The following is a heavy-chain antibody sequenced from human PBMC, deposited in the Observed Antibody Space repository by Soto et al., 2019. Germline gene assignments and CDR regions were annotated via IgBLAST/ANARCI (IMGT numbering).Heavy chain of an antibody. CDR2: ISSSSSYI. J-gene: IGHJ3*02. Sequence: GGSLRLSCAASGFIFSSYSMNWVRQAPGKGLEWVSSISSSSSYIYYADSVKGRFTISRDNAKNSLYLQMNSLRAEDTAVYYCARVHYYDSSGLLIWGQGTMVTVSS. CDR1: GFIFSSYS. D-gene: IGHD3-22*01. V-gene: IGHV3-21*01. CDR3: ARVHYYDSSGLLI.